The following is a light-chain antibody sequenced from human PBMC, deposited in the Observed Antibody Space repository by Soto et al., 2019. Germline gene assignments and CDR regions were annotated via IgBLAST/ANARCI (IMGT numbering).Light chain of an antibody. CDR3: QHLHWA. Sequence: IHLTQSPSSLSASVGDRVTLTCRASQELSGYLAWYQPTPGNAPKLLIYGVSTLQDGVSSRFSGRGSGTDFSLTISSLQPEDFATYYCQHLHWAFGPGT. J-gene: IGKJ1*01. CDR1: QELSGY. CDR2: GVS. V-gene: IGKV1-9*01.